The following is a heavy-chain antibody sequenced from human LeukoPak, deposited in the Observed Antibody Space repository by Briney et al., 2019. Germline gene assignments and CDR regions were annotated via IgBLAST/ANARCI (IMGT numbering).Heavy chain of an antibody. CDR1: GGSLSSYY. Sequence: SETLSLTCTVSGGSLSSYYWSWIRQPPGKGLEWIGYIYYSGSTNYNPSLKSRVTISVDTSRNQFSLKLSSVTAADTAVYYCARAGVAGFGELFSFDYWGQGTLVTVSS. CDR2: IYYSGST. J-gene: IGHJ4*02. D-gene: IGHD3-10*01. CDR3: ARAGVAGFGELFSFDY. V-gene: IGHV4-59*01.